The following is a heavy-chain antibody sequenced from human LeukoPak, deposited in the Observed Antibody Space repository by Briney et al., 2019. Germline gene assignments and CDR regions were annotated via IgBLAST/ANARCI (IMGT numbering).Heavy chain of an antibody. CDR3: AKDGYDSSGYYPYYFDY. CDR2: ISGDGGST. Sequence: QPGGSLRLSCAASGFTLDDYAMHWVRQAPGKGLEWVSLISGDGGSTYYADSVKGRFTISRDNSKNSLYLQMNSLRTEDTALYYCAKDGYDSSGYYPYYFDYWGQGTLVTVSS. V-gene: IGHV3-43*02. CDR1: GFTLDDYA. J-gene: IGHJ4*02. D-gene: IGHD3-22*01.